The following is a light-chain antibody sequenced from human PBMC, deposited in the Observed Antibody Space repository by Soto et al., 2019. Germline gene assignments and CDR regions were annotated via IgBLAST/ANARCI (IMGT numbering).Light chain of an antibody. CDR1: SSDVGAYDY. CDR2: EVN. J-gene: IGLJ2*01. Sequence: QSALTQPPSAYGSPGQSVTISCTRTSSDVGAYDYVSWYQRDPGKAPKLILYEVNKRPSGIPDRFSGSKSGNTASLTVSGLQAEDEADYFCGSYADRKTFLFGGGTKLTVL. V-gene: IGLV2-8*01. CDR3: GSYADRKTFL.